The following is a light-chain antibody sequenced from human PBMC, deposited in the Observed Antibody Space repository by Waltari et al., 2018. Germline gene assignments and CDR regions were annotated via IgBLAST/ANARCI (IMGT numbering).Light chain of an antibody. Sequence: EIVLTQSPGTLSLSPGESATLSCRPSQSVTSALAWYQQKPGQAPRLLIYGASNRATGIPDRFSGSGSGTDFSLTISSLEPEDFAVYYCQHYLRLPVTFGQGTKVEVK. CDR1: QSVTSA. J-gene: IGKJ1*01. V-gene: IGKV3-20*01. CDR2: GAS. CDR3: QHYLRLPVT.